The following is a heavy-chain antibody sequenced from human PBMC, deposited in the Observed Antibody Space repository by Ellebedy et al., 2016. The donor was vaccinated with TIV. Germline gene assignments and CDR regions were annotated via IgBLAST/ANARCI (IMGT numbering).Heavy chain of an antibody. CDR1: GFTFRDYA. J-gene: IGHJ5*01. D-gene: IGHD3-22*01. CDR2: IWSDGSGK. V-gene: IGHV3-33*01. Sequence: GESLKISCAASGFTFRDYAMHWVRQTPGKGLEWLAVIWSDGSGKNYAASVKGRITISSDNSKNTLDREMDTLIAEDTAVYFCTRGASMIRGYPIDFWGHGTLVTVSS. CDR3: TRGASMIRGYPIDF.